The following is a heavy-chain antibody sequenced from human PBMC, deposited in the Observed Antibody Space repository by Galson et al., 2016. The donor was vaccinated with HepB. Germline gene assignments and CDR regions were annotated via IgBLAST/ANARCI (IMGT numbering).Heavy chain of an antibody. V-gene: IGHV1-69*13. J-gene: IGHJ5*02. CDR1: GGTFNNLA. CDR2: IIPMFAKA. D-gene: IGHD2-15*01. CDR3: ARSRGSTGGSNGYSGCWFDP. Sequence: SVKVSCKASGGTFNNLAITWVRQAPGQGLEWMGGIIPMFAKATSAQKFQARVTITADESTNTAYMELSSLRSDDTAVYYCARSRGSTGGSNGYSGCWFDPWGQGTLVIVSS.